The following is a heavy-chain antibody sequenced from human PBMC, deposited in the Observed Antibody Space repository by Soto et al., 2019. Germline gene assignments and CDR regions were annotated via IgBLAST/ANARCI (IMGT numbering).Heavy chain of an antibody. Sequence: GESLKISCKGSGYSFTSYWIGWVRQMPGKGLEWMGIIYPGDSDTRYSPSFQGQVTISADKSISTAYLQWSSLKASDTAMYYCARQSNDYIWGSYRYPDYWGQGTLVTVSS. CDR2: IYPGDSDT. J-gene: IGHJ4*02. D-gene: IGHD3-16*02. CDR3: ARQSNDYIWGSYRYPDY. CDR1: GYSFTSYW. V-gene: IGHV5-51*01.